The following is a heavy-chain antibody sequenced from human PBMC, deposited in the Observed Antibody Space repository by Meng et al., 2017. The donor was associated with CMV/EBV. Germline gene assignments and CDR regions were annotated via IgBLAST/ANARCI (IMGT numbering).Heavy chain of an antibody. J-gene: IGHJ4*02. V-gene: IGHV4-34*01. CDR1: GGSISGYY. CDR2: INHSGST. D-gene: IGHD1-26*01. CDR3: ARGGGATGKADH. Sequence: QWQHQEWCASLLKPSETLSLTCAVDGGSISGYYWTWIRQPPGKGLEWIGEINHSGSTNYNPSLKSRVTISVDTSKNQFSLKLSSVTAADTAVYYCARGGGATGKADHWGQGTLVTVSS.